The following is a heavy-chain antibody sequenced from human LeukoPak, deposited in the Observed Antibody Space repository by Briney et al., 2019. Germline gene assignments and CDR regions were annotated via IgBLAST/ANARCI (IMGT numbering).Heavy chain of an antibody. CDR2: ISSRGGTK. CDR3: ARDPLSVYTLNDAFDI. D-gene: IGHD3-16*01. J-gene: IGHJ3*02. Sequence: GGSLRLSCAASRFIFSGYEMSGGRRAPGKGLEWVSYISSRGGTKYYADSVKGRFTISRDNAKDSLYLQMNSLRVEDTAVYYCARDPLSVYTLNDAFDIWGQGTMVTVSS. V-gene: IGHV3-48*03. CDR1: RFIFSGYE.